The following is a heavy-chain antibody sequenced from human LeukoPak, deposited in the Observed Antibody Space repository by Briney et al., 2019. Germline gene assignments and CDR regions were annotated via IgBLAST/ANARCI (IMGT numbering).Heavy chain of an antibody. CDR2: IIPIFGTA. CDR3: ARSGYYDSSGYYYFDY. D-gene: IGHD3-22*01. Sequence: GASVNVSCKASGGTFSSYAISWVRQAPGQGLEWMGGIIPIFGTASYAQKFQGRVTITADESTSTAYMELSSLRSEDTAVHYCARSGYYDSSGYYYFDYWGQGTLVTVSS. V-gene: IGHV1-69*13. J-gene: IGHJ4*02. CDR1: GGTFSSYA.